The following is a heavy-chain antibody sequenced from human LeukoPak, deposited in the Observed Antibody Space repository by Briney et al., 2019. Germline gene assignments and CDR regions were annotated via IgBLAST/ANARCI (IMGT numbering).Heavy chain of an antibody. CDR1: GGTISRNY. D-gene: IGHD1-26*01. Sequence: SETLSPTCTVSGGTISRNYWSWIRQPPGKGLEWVAYIDYIGSTNYSPSLKSRLTISMDASKNQFSLNLSSVTAADTAVYYCARDRRRELLHAFDIWGQGTMVTVSS. CDR3: ARDRRRELLHAFDI. CDR2: IDYIGST. J-gene: IGHJ3*02. V-gene: IGHV4-59*01.